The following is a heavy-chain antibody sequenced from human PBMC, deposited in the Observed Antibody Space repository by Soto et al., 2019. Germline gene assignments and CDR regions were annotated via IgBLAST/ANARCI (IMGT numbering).Heavy chain of an antibody. CDR3: ARDLPGYYDFSWFDP. CDR1: GGTFSSYA. CDR2: IIPIFGTA. J-gene: IGHJ5*02. V-gene: IGHV1-69*01. Sequence: QVQLVQSGAEVQKPGSSVKVSCKASGGTFSSYAISWVRQAPGQGLEWMGGIIPIFGTANYAQKFQGRVTITADESTSTAYMELSSLRSEATAVYYCARDLPGYYDFSWFDPWGQGTLVTVSS. D-gene: IGHD3-3*01.